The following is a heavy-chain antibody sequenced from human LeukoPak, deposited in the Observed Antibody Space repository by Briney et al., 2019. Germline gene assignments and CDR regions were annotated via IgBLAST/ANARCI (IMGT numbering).Heavy chain of an antibody. J-gene: IGHJ4*02. D-gene: IGHD1-26*01. V-gene: IGHV3-15*01. CDR1: GFTFSNAW. CDR3: AKEGPSGSYSPHFDY. Sequence: PGGSLRLSCAASGFTFSNAWMSWVRQAPGKGLEWVGRIKSKTDGGTTDYAAPVKGRFTISRDDSKNTLYLQMNSLKTEDTAVYYCAKEGPSGSYSPHFDYWGQGTLVTVSS. CDR2: IKSKTDGGTT.